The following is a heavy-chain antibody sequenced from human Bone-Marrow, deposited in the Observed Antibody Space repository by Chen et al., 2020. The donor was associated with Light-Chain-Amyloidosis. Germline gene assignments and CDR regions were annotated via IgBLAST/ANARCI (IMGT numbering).Heavy chain of an antibody. CDR3: AREKYSSSGFDY. J-gene: IGHJ4*02. D-gene: IGHD6-6*01. CDR1: GFTFSSYS. V-gene: IGHV3-21*01. Sequence: EVQLVESGGGLVKPVGSLRLSCAASGFTFSSYSMNWVRQAPGKGLEWVSSISSSSSYIYYADSVKCRFTISRDNAKNSLYLQMSSLRAEDTAVYYCAREKYSSSGFDYWGQGTLVTVSS. CDR2: ISSSSSYI.